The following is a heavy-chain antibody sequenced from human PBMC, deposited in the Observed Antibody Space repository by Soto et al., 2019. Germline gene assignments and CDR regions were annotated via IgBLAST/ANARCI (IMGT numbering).Heavy chain of an antibody. V-gene: IGHV3-23*01. CDR1: GLTFSTSA. CDR2: ISASGRST. J-gene: IGHJ6*02. D-gene: IGHD2-15*01. CDR3: AKDPPSEKLQPDYGMDV. Sequence: GGSLRLSCAASGLTFSTSAMSWVRQAPGKGLEWVSLISASGRSTDYADSVKGRFTISRDNSKSTVYLQMNSLRADDTAVYYCAKDPPSEKLQPDYGMDVWGQGTTVTVSS.